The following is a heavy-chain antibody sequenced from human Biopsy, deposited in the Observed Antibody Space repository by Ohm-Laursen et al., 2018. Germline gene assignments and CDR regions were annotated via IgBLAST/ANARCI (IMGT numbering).Heavy chain of an antibody. D-gene: IGHD4-11*01. J-gene: IGHJ6*02. Sequence: SDTLSLTCTVSGDSVTKYYWSWIRRPPGKGLEWIGHIYYSVMTNYNPSLQSRVSISVDTPRNQVSLTLSSVTAADTAVYYCARDSGILNYGNFKYYHYYGMDVWGQGTKVTVSS. CDR2: IYYSVMT. V-gene: IGHV4-59*02. CDR1: GDSVTKYY. CDR3: ARDSGILNYGNFKYYHYYGMDV.